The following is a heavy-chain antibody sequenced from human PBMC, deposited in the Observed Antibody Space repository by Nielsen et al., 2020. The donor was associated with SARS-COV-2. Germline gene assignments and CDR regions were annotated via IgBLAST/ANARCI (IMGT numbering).Heavy chain of an antibody. CDR1: GFPFSSYE. CDR3: ARELLGYCTNGVCYYYYYGMDV. V-gene: IGHV3-48*03. Sequence: GGSLRLSCAASGFPFSSYEMNWVRQAPGKALEWLSYIGGNGRNIFYADSVKGRFTISRDNAKNTLYLQMNSLRAEDTAVYYCARELLGYCTNGVCYYYYYGMDVWGQGTTVTVSS. J-gene: IGHJ6*02. CDR2: IGGNGRNI. D-gene: IGHD2-8*01.